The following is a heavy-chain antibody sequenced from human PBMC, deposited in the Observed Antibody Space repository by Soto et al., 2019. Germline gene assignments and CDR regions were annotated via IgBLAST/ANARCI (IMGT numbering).Heavy chain of an antibody. CDR2: IYPGDSDT. J-gene: IGHJ6*02. Sequence: GESLKISCKGSGYSFTSYWIGWVRQMPGKGLEWMGIIYPGDSDTRYSPSFQGQVTISADKSISTAYLQWSSLKASDTAMYYCARHVGDSSSWYYYYYGMDVWGQGTTVTV. CDR1: GYSFTSYW. CDR3: ARHVGDSSSWYYYYYGMDV. V-gene: IGHV5-51*01. D-gene: IGHD6-13*01.